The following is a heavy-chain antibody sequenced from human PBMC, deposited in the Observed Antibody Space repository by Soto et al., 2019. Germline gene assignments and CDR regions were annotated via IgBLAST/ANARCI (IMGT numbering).Heavy chain of an antibody. D-gene: IGHD1-20*01. CDR2: ISYDGSNK. CDR1: GFTFSSYA. J-gene: IGHJ6*02. CDR3: ARDLASWGYNWNPGDYYYGMDV. V-gene: IGHV3-30-3*01. Sequence: GGSLRLSCAASGFTFSSYAMHWVRQAPGKGLEWVAVISYDGSNKYYADSVKGRFTISRDNSKNTLYLQMNSLRAEDTAVYYCARDLASWGYNWNPGDYYYGMDVWGQGTTVTVSS.